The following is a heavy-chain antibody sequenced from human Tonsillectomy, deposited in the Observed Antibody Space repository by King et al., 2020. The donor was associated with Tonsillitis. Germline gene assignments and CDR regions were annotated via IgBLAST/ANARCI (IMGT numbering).Heavy chain of an antibody. CDR1: GGTFSSYA. Sequence: QLVQSGAEVKKPGSSVKVSCKASGGTFSSYAISWVRQAPGQGLEWMGGIIPIFGTANYAQKFQGRVTITADESTSTVYMELSSLRSEDTAVYYCARIPFVSSGPERYYYYYGMDVWGQGTTVTVSS. J-gene: IGHJ6*02. CDR2: IIPIFGTA. D-gene: IGHD6-25*01. V-gene: IGHV1-69*12. CDR3: ARIPFVSSGPERYYYYYGMDV.